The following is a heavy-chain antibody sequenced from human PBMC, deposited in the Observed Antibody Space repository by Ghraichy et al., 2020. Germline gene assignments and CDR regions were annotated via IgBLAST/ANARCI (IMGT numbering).Heavy chain of an antibody. CDR3: TTERSGSYHEDNDY. CDR1: GFTFSNAW. D-gene: IGHD1-26*01. V-gene: IGHV3-15*01. J-gene: IGHJ4*02. CDR2: IKSKTDGGTT. Sequence: GGSLRLSCAASGFTFSNAWMSWVRQAPGKGLEWVGRIKSKTDGGTTDYAAPVKGRFTISRDDSKNTLYLQMNSLKTEDTAVYYCTTERSGSYHEDNDYWGQGTLVTVSS.